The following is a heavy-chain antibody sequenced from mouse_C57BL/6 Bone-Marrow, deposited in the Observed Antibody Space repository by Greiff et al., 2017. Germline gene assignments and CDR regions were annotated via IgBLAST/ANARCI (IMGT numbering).Heavy chain of an antibody. D-gene: IGHD1-1*02. V-gene: IGHV1-4*01. Sequence: VQLQQSGAELARPGASVKMSCKASGYTFTSYSMHWVKQRPGQGLEWIGYINPSSGYTKYNQKFKDKATLTADKSSRPAYMQLSSLTAEDSAVYDWARSLWGFAYWGQGTLVTVSA. CDR2: INPSSGYT. J-gene: IGHJ3*01. CDR1: GYTFTSYS. CDR3: ARSLWGFAY.